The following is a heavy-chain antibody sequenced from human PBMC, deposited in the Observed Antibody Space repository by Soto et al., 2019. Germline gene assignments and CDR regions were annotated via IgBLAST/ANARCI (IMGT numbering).Heavy chain of an antibody. D-gene: IGHD2-15*01. V-gene: IGHV4-59*08. J-gene: IGHJ4*02. CDR3: ARHGPSCSGGTCYGPIFDY. Sequence: SETLSLTFAVSGVSMTNSYWSWVRQPPGKGLEWIGYIHSSGSTNYNPSLKSRVTISVDLSKNQFSLRLTSVTAADTAVYYCARHGPSCSGGTCYGPIFDYWGQGTLVTVSS. CDR2: IHSSGST. CDR1: GVSMTNSY.